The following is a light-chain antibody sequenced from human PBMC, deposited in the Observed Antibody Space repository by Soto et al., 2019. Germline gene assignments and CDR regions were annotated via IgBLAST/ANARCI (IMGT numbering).Light chain of an antibody. Sequence: QSALTQPASVSGSPGQSITITCTGTSSDVGGYNFVSWYQQHPGKAPKLMLFEVSNRPSGVSNRFSGSKSDNTASLTITGLQAEDEASYYCSSYTITHIPVIFGGGTQLTVL. CDR3: SSYTITHIPVI. CDR1: SSDVGGYNF. V-gene: IGLV2-14*01. J-gene: IGLJ2*01. CDR2: EVS.